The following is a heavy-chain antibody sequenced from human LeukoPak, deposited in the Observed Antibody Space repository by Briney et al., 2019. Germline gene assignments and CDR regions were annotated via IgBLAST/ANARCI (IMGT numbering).Heavy chain of an antibody. D-gene: IGHD2/OR15-2a*01. V-gene: IGHV1-58*02. CDR3: AAETYIQGCCNFDV. J-gene: IGHJ3*01. Sequence: GASEKLSCKTSGLTFSTSAIQWVRQGRGQSLEWMGWIVVGNGNTRYAQKLQERLTITRDMSTSTAYMELSSLRSEDTAVYYCAAETYIQGCCNFDVWGQGTLITVSS. CDR1: GLTFSTSA. CDR2: IVVGNGNT.